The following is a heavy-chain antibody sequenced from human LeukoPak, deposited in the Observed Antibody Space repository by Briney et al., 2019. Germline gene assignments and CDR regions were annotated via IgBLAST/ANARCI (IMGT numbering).Heavy chain of an antibody. D-gene: IGHD6-13*01. V-gene: IGHV4-38-2*01. CDR3: ARNRSWYFDY. Sequence: PSETLSLTCAVSGYSIRSDYYWGWIRQPPGKGLEWIGSIYQSGSTHYNPSLKSRVTISIDTSKNQFSLKLSSMTAADTAVYYCARNRSWYFDYWGQGTLVTVSS. CDR2: IYQSGST. CDR1: GYSIRSDYY. J-gene: IGHJ4*02.